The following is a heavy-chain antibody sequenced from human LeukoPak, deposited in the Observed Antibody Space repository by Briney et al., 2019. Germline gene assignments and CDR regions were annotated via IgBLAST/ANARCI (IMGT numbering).Heavy chain of an antibody. CDR3: ARAMSGVLLNAFDI. D-gene: IGHD2/OR15-2a*01. CDR2: INTDGSST. CDR1: GFTFSSYW. Sequence: GGSLRLSCAASGFTFSSYWMHWVRQAPGKGLVWVSRINTDGSSTSYADSVKGRFTISRDNAKNTLYLQMNSLRAEDTAVYYCARAMSGVLLNAFDIWGQGTMVTVSS. V-gene: IGHV3-74*01. J-gene: IGHJ3*02.